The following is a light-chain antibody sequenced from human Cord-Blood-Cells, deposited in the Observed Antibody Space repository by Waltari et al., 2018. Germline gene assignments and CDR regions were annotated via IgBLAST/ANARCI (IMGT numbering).Light chain of an antibody. CDR2: DAS. CDR3: QQRSNWLMYS. Sequence: SLSPGERATLSCRASQSVSSYLAWYQQKPGQAPRLLIYDASNRATGIPARFSGSGSGTDFTLTISSLEPEDFAVYYCQQRSNWLMYSFGQGTKLEIK. CDR1: QSVSSY. V-gene: IGKV3-11*01. J-gene: IGKJ2*03.